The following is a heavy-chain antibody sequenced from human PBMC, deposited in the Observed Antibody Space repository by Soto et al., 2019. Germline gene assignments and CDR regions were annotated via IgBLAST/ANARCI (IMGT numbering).Heavy chain of an antibody. CDR2: ISWDDDK. V-gene: IGHV2-5*02. D-gene: IGHD6-13*01. CDR1: GFSLSISGVG. J-gene: IGHJ6*02. CDR3: LHIMAATGPSYYYYYDGVEV. Sequence: QITLKESGPKVVKPTQTLTVTCTFSGFSLSISGVGVGWIRQPPGKALEWLAVISWDDDKRDNPSLKSRLTISKDASMAQVKLTMTNMDPGDTGTYYCLHIMAATGPSYYYYYDGVEVWGQGTTVTVSS.